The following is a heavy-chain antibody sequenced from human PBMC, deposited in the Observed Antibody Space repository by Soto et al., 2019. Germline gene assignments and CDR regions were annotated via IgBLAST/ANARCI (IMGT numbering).Heavy chain of an antibody. J-gene: IGHJ4*02. V-gene: IGHV3-30-3*01. CDR2: ISYDGSNK. CDR3: ARDPDSSGWYRFDY. CDR1: GFTFSTYV. D-gene: IGHD6-19*01. Sequence: GXSLRISCEASGFTFSTYVMHWFRQAPGKVLEWVAVISYDGSNKYYADSVKGRFTISRDNSKDTLYLQMNSLRAQDTAVYYCARDPDSSGWYRFDYWGRGTLVTVSS.